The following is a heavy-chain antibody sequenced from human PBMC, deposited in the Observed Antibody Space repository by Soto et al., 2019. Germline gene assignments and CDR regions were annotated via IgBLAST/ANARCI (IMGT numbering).Heavy chain of an antibody. V-gene: IGHV4-34*01. CDR2: VNHSGRT. D-gene: IGHD2-2*01. CDR1: GGSFSGYY. CDR3: ATGGVPAGVVGYDAVDI. J-gene: IGHJ3*02. Sequence: QVQLHQWGAGLLKPSETLSLTCAVYGGSFSGYYWSWIRQTPGKGLEWIGEVNHSGRTNYNPSLKSRVTISVDTSKNHFSLKLSSVTAADTAVYYCATGGVPAGVVGYDAVDIWGQGTMVIVSS.